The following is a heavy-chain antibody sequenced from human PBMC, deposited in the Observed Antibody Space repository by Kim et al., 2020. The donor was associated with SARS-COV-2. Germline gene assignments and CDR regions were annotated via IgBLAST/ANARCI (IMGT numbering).Heavy chain of an antibody. V-gene: IGHV1-69*04. Sequence: SVKVSCKASGGTFSSYAISWVRQAPGPGLEWMGRIIPILGIANYAQKFQGRVTITADKSTSTAYMGLSSLRSEDTAVYYCASHPIAARPPLFDYWGQGTLVTVAS. J-gene: IGHJ4*02. CDR2: IIPILGIA. CDR1: GGTFSSYA. CDR3: ASHPIAARPPLFDY. D-gene: IGHD6-6*01.